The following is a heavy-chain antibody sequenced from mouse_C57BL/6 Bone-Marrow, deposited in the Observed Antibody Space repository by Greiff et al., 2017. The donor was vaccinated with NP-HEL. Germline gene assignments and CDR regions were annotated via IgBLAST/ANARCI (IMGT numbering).Heavy chain of an antibody. Sequence: QVHVKQSGPGLVQPSQSLSITCTVSGFSLTSYGVHWVRQSPGKGLEWLGVIWSGGSTDYNAAFISILSISKDNSKSQVFFKMNSLQADDTAIYYCARKGDGLYAMDYWGQGTSVTVSS. J-gene: IGHJ4*01. CDR3: ARKGDGLYAMDY. V-gene: IGHV2-2*01. CDR1: GFSLTSYG. D-gene: IGHD2-3*01. CDR2: IWSGGST.